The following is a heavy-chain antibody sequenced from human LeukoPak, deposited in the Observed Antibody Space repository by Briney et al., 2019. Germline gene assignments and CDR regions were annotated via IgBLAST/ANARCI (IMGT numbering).Heavy chain of an antibody. D-gene: IGHD3-22*01. CDR1: GYTFTGYY. CDR3: ARDPVKNYYDSSGYYPKY. J-gene: IGHJ4*02. CDR2: INPNSGDT. V-gene: IGHV1-18*04. Sequence: ASVKVSCKASGYTFTGYYMSWVRQAPGQGLEWMGWINPNSGDTNYAQKLQGRVTMTTDTSTSTAYMELRSLRSDDTAVYYCARDPVKNYYDSSGYYPKYWGQGTLVTVSS.